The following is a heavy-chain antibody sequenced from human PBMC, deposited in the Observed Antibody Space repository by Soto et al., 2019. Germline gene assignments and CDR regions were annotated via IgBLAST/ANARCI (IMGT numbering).Heavy chain of an antibody. CDR2: INHSGST. CDR3: ARGRTSPRIGYCTNGVCYRAAYFDL. CDR1: GFTFSHAW. Sequence: PGGSLRLSCAASGFTFSHAWMSWIRQPPGKGLEWIGEINHSGSTNYNPSLKSRVTISADTSKNQFSLKLSSVTAADTAVYYCARGRTSPRIGYCTNGVCYRAAYFDLWGRGTLVTVSS. D-gene: IGHD2-8*01. V-gene: IGHV4-34*01. J-gene: IGHJ2*01.